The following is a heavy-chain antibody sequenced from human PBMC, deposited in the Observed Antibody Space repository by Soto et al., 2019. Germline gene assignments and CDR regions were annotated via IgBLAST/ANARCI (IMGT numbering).Heavy chain of an antibody. J-gene: IGHJ4*03. D-gene: IGHD3-22*01. V-gene: IGHV3-30*03. CDR3: ARDPPGGDYWAGFEY. CDR1: GFRFSSHG. Sequence: QVQLVESGGGVVQPGRSLTLSCLVSGFRFSSHGTHWIRQAPGKGLEWLAVISYEGGNKKYADSGKDRLTISRDNSKNRVFLQINSLRAEDTAVSFFARDPPGGDYWAGFEYWGHWTLVIVSS. CDR2: ISYEGGNK.